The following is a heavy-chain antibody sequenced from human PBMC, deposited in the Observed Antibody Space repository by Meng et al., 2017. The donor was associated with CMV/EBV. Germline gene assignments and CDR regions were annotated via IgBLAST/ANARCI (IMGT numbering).Heavy chain of an antibody. V-gene: IGHV1-2*02. Sequence: YKRRGVREAAGDGLEWMGGINTRSGGTNKVQKFKGRGTMTRATSISTAYMEVRGLRSDDTAVYYWARGVVPAAIEGGGYRGYYFDYWGQGNLVTVSS. CDR3: ARGVVPAAIEGGGYRGYYFDY. J-gene: IGHJ4*02. CDR1: YK. D-gene: IGHD2-2*02. CDR2: INTRSGGT.